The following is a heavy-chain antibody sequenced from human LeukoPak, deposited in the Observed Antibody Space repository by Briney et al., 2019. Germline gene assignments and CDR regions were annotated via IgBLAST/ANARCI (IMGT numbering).Heavy chain of an antibody. CDR3: AKARIAAAGTGAFDV. D-gene: IGHD6-13*01. Sequence: GGSLRLSCAASGLTVSSYGMTCARQSPGEGLEWVSAFSATDGSAQYAESVRGRFTISRDNSKNSLYLQMNSLRDEDTAVYFCAKARIAAAGTGAFDVWGQGTMVTVSS. CDR2: FSATDGSA. V-gene: IGHV3-23*01. J-gene: IGHJ3*01. CDR1: GLTVSSYG.